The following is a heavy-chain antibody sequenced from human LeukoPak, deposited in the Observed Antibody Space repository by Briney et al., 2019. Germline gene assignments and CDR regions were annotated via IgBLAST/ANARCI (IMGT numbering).Heavy chain of an antibody. J-gene: IGHJ4*02. CDR1: GFTFSSYG. V-gene: IGHV3-33*06. CDR2: IWYDGSNK. D-gene: IGHD4-17*01. Sequence: GKSLRLSCAASGFTFSSYGMHWVRQAPGKGLEWVAIIWYDGSNKYYADSVKGRFTISRDNSKNTLYLQMNSLRAEDTALYYCAKGVGSVTTYYFDYWGQGTLVTVSS. CDR3: AKGVGSVTTYYFDY.